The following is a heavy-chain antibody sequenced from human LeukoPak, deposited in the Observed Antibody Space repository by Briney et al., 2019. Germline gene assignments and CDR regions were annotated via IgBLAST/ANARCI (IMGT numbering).Heavy chain of an antibody. CDR2: IYTSGST. J-gene: IGHJ4*02. CDR3: AKDLPATGVD. Sequence: PSETLSLTCTVSGASIRSYYWSRIRQPTGKGLEWIGRIYTSGSTNYNPSLKSRVTMSVDTSKNQFSLKLSSVTAADTAVYYCAKDLPATGVDWGQGTLVTVSS. D-gene: IGHD1-1*01. CDR1: GASIRSYY. V-gene: IGHV4-4*07.